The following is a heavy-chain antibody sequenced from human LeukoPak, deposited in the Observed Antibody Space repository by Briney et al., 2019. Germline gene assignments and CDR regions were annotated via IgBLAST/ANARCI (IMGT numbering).Heavy chain of an antibody. J-gene: IGHJ4*02. CDR2: INPNSGGT. V-gene: IGHV1-2*02. CDR3: ARAYGYCSGGSCCFDY. Sequence: GASVKVSCKASGYTFTSYGISWVRQAPGQGLEWMGWINPNSGGTNYAQKFQGRVTMTRDTSISTAYMELGRLRSDDTAVYYCARAYGYCSGGSCCFDYWGQGTLVTVSS. D-gene: IGHD2-15*01. CDR1: GYTFTSYG.